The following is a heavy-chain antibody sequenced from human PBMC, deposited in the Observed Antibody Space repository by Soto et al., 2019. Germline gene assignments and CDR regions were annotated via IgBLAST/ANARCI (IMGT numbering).Heavy chain of an antibody. CDR1: GFTFDDYA. J-gene: IGHJ6*02. D-gene: IGHD2-21*02. CDR3: AKDKSPIVVVTDPSSYYYGMDV. V-gene: IGHV3-9*01. Sequence: EVQLVESGGGLVQPGRSLRLSCAASGFTFDDYAMHWVRQAPGKGLEWVSGISWNSGSIGYADSVKGRFTISRDNAKNSLYLQMNSLRAEDTALYYCAKDKSPIVVVTDPSSYYYGMDVWGQGTTVTVSS. CDR2: ISWNSGSI.